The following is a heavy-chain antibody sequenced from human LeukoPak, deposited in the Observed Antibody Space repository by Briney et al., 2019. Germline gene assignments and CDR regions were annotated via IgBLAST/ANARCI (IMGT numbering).Heavy chain of an antibody. CDR2: ISSSSSYI. J-gene: IGHJ6*02. CDR3: ARRHYYGSGSYSIYYYYYGMDV. V-gene: IGHV3-21*01. Sequence: GGSLRLSCAASGFTFSSYSMNWVRQAPGKGLEWVSSISSSSSYIYYADSVKGRFTISRDNAKNSLYLQMNSLRAEDTAVYYCARRHYYGSGSYSIYYYYYGMDVWGQGTTVTVSS. CDR1: GFTFSSYS. D-gene: IGHD3-10*01.